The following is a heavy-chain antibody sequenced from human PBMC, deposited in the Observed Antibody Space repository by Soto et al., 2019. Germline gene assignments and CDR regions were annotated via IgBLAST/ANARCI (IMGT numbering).Heavy chain of an antibody. V-gene: IGHV1-69*01. CDR3: ARDYCSGGSCYSSPPYYYGMDV. J-gene: IGHJ6*02. CDR1: GGTFSSYA. D-gene: IGHD2-15*01. Sequence: QVQLVQSGAEVKKPGSSVKVSCKASGGTFSSYAISWVRQAPGQGLEWMGGIIPIFGTANYAQKFQGRVKISTDETTRTAYMVTNSLRSEVTAVYYCARDYCSGGSCYSSPPYYYGMDVWGQGTTVTVSS. CDR2: IIPIFGTA.